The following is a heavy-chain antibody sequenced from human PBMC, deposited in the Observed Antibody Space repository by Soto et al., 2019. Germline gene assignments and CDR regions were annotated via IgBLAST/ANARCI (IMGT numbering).Heavy chain of an antibody. Sequence: GGSLRLSCAASGFTFDDYAMHWVRQAPGKGLEWVSGISWNSGSIGYADSVKGRFTISRDNAKNSLYLQMNSLRAEDTALYYCAKGPNYSSSWYGNYMDVWGKGTTVTVSS. V-gene: IGHV3-9*01. CDR3: AKGPNYSSSWYGNYMDV. D-gene: IGHD6-13*01. CDR2: ISWNSGSI. CDR1: GFTFDDYA. J-gene: IGHJ6*03.